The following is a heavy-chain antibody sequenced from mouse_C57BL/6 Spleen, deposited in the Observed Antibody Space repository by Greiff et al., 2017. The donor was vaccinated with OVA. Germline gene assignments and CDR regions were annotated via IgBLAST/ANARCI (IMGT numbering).Heavy chain of an antibody. CDR1: GYTFTDYE. Sequence: VQLVESGAELVRPGASVTLSCKASGYTFTDYEMHWVKQTPVHGLEWIGAIDPETGGTAYNQKFKGKAILTADKSSSTAYMELRSLTSEDSAVYYCTRWTGTGFDYWGQGTTLTVSS. V-gene: IGHV1-15*01. J-gene: IGHJ2*01. D-gene: IGHD4-1*01. CDR2: IDPETGGT. CDR3: TRWTGTGFDY.